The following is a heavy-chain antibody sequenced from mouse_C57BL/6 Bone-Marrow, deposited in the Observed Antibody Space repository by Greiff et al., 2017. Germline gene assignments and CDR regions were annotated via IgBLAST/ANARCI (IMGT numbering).Heavy chain of an antibody. D-gene: IGHD3-2*02. V-gene: IGHV1-42*01. CDR1: GYSFTGYY. J-gene: IGHJ2*01. CDR2: INPSTGGT. Sequence: VQLKQSGPELVKPGASVKISCKASGYSFTGYYMNWVKQSPEKSLEWIGEINPSTGGTTYNQKFKAKATLTVDKSSSTAYMQLKSLTSEDSAVYYCAREAMDYWGQGTTLTVSS. CDR3: AREAMDY.